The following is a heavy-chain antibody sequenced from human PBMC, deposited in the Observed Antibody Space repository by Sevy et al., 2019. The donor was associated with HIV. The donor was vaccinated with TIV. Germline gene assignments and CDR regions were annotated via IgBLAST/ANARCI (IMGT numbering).Heavy chain of an antibody. CDR1: GFTFSSYA. CDR2: ISGSGGST. D-gene: IGHD3-22*01. J-gene: IGHJ4*02. CDR3: ARVNTYYYGSSGYYYGY. V-gene: IGHV3-23*01. Sequence: GGSLRLSCAASGFTFSSYAMSWVRQAPGKGLEWVSAISGSGGSTYYADSVKGRFTISRDNSKNTLYLQMNSLRAEDTAVYYCARVNTYYYGSSGYYYGYWGQGTLVTVSS.